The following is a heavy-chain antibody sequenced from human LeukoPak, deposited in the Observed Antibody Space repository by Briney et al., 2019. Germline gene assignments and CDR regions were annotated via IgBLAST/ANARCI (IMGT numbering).Heavy chain of an antibody. CDR1: GFTFSSYS. J-gene: IGHJ4*02. Sequence: GGSLRLSCAASGFTFSSYSMNWVRQAPGKGLEWVSSISSSSSYIYYADSVKGRFTISRDNAKNSLYLQMNSLRAEDTAVYYCARDDLSGSGSPLDYWGQGTPVTVSS. D-gene: IGHD3-10*01. CDR2: ISSSSSYI. CDR3: ARDDLSGSGSPLDY. V-gene: IGHV3-21*01.